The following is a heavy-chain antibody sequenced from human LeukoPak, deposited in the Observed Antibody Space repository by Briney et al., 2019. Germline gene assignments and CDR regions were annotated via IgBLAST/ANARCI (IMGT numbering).Heavy chain of an antibody. J-gene: IGHJ4*02. CDR3: ARDSYCGGDCYSDYFDY. D-gene: IGHD2-21*02. V-gene: IGHV3-48*02. Sequence: GGSLRLSCAASGFTFSSYSMNWVRQAPGKGLEGVSYISSSSSTIYYADSVKGRFTISRDNAKNSLYLQMNSLRDEDTAVYYCARDSYCGGDCYSDYFDYWGQGTLVTVSS. CDR2: ISSSSSTI. CDR1: GFTFSSYS.